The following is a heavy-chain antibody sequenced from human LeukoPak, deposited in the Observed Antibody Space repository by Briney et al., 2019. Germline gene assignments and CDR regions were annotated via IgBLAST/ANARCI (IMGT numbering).Heavy chain of an antibody. Sequence: EASVKVSCKVSGYTFTDYYMHWVQQAPGEGLEWMGLVDPEDGETIYAEKFQGRVTITADTSTDTAYMELSSLRSEDTAVYYCATVRDGYNPGHVFDIWGQGTVVTVSS. J-gene: IGHJ3*02. V-gene: IGHV1-69-2*01. CDR2: VDPEDGET. D-gene: IGHD5-24*01. CDR3: ATVRDGYNPGHVFDI. CDR1: GYTFTDYY.